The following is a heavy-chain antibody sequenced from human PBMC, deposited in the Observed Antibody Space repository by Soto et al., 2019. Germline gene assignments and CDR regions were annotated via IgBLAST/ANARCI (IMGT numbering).Heavy chain of an antibody. CDR2: IYYSGRT. V-gene: IGHV4-31*03. Sequence: QVQLQESGPGLVKPSQTLSLTCTVSGGSISSGGYYWSWIRPHPGKGLEWIGYIYYSGRTYYNPSLKSRVTISVDTSKNQFSLKLSSVTAADTAVYYCARELRFGEDYYGMDVWGQGTTVTVSS. J-gene: IGHJ6*02. CDR3: ARELRFGEDYYGMDV. D-gene: IGHD3-10*01. CDR1: GGSISSGGYY.